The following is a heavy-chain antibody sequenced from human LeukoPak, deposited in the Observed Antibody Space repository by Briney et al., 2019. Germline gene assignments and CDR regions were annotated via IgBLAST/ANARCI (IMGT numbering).Heavy chain of an antibody. CDR3: ASPSSSYHDAFDI. Sequence: ASVKVSCKASGYAFSRITISWVRQAPGQGLEWMGWISLYNGNTNYAQKFQGSVTMTSDTSTTTVSMELRSLRSDDTAVYYCASPSSSYHDAFDIWGQGTMVTVSS. J-gene: IGHJ3*02. CDR2: ISLYNGNT. V-gene: IGHV1-18*01. D-gene: IGHD6-13*01. CDR1: GYAFSRIT.